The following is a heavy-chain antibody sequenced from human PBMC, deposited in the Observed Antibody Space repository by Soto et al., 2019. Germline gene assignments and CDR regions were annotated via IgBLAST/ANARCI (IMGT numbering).Heavy chain of an antibody. V-gene: IGHV3-23*01. Sequence: KDPGKGLEGVSTITGSGASTFYADSVKGRFTISRDNSKNTLYLQMNSLRVEDTAVYYCAKIKGIAIVGRDGWGRGTTVTVSS. CDR3: AKIKGIAIVGRDG. CDR2: ITGSGAST. J-gene: IGHJ6*02. D-gene: IGHD3-3*01.